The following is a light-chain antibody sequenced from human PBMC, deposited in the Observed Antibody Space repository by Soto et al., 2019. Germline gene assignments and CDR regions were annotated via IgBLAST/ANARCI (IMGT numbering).Light chain of an antibody. Sequence: EIVLTQSPGTLSLSPGERATLSCRASQSVSRYLTWYQQKPGQGPRVLIYGASSRATGIPDRFSASGSGTDFTLTISRLEPEDFAVYYCQQYSTSPLTFGQGTKVDIK. CDR3: QQYSTSPLT. CDR1: QSVSRY. V-gene: IGKV3-20*01. J-gene: IGKJ1*01. CDR2: GAS.